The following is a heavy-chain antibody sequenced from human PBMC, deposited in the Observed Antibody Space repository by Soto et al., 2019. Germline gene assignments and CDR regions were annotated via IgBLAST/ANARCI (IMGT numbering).Heavy chain of an antibody. CDR1: GYTFTSYY. D-gene: IGHD6-13*01. CDR2: INPSGGST. Sequence: GASVKVSCKASGYTFTSYYMHWVRQATGQGLEWMGIINPSGGSTSYAQKFQGRVTMTRDTSTSTVYMELSSLRSEDTAVYYCARDYPDKNSSPSGYYYYGMDVWGQGTTVTVSS. V-gene: IGHV1-46*01. CDR3: ARDYPDKNSSPSGYYYYGMDV. J-gene: IGHJ6*02.